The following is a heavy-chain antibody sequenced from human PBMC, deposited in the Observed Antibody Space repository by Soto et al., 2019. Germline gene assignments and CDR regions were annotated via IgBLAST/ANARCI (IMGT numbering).Heavy chain of an antibody. CDR1: GFTFSSYA. Sequence: EGSLRLSCAASGFTFSSYAMHWVRQAPGKGLEWVAVISYDGSNKYYADSVKGRFTISRDNSKNTLYLQMNSLRAEDTAVYYCARDFAGGYDFWSGYPYDSDISGQAPTATFS. D-gene: IGHD3-3*01. CDR2: ISYDGSNK. J-gene: IGHJ3*02. CDR3: ARDFAGGYDFWSGYPYDSDI. V-gene: IGHV3-30-3*01.